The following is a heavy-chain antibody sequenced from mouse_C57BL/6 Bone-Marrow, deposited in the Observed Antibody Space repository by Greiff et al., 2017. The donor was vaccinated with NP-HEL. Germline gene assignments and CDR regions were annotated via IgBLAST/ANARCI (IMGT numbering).Heavy chain of an antibody. D-gene: IGHD2-4*01. J-gene: IGHJ3*01. CDR2: ISDGGSYT. Sequence: DVQLVESGGGLVKPGGSLKLSCAASGFTFSSYAMSWVRQTPEKRLEWVATISDGGSYTSYPDNVKGRFTISRDNAKNNLYLQMSHLKSEDTAMYYCARDEDYDYDPFAYWGQGTLVTVSA. CDR1: GFTFSSYA. CDR3: ARDEDYDYDPFAY. V-gene: IGHV5-4*01.